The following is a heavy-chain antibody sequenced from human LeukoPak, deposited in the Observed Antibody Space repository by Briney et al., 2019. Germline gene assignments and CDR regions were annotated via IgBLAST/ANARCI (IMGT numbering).Heavy chain of an antibody. J-gene: IGHJ4*02. Sequence: GGSLRLSCAASGFTFNSHAMYWVRQAPGKGLEWVSGIVGSGGSSYCAESVRGRFTISRDNSKNTVYLQMNSLRDEDTAVYYCAKTTFGYSSGRSPGWPVDYWGQGTVVTVSS. D-gene: IGHD6-19*01. V-gene: IGHV3-23*01. CDR2: IVGSGGSS. CDR1: GFTFNSHA. CDR3: AKTTFGYSSGRSPGWPVDY.